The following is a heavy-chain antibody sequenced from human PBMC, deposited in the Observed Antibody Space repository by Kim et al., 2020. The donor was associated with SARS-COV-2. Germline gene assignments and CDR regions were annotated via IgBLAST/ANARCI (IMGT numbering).Heavy chain of an antibody. J-gene: IGHJ4*02. CDR1: GFTFSSYA. Sequence: GGSLRLSCAASGFTFSSYAMSWVRQAPGKGLEWVSAISGSGGSTYYADSVKGRFTISRDNSKNTLYLQMNSLRAEDTAVYYCAKDQHPIYCSGGSCSGPSFDYWGQGTLVTVSS. CDR3: AKDQHPIYCSGGSCSGPSFDY. V-gene: IGHV3-23*01. CDR2: ISGSGGST. D-gene: IGHD2-15*01.